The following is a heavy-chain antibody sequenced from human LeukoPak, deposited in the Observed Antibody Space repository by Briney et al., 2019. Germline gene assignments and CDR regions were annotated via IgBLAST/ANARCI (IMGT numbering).Heavy chain of an antibody. CDR3: ARHPNIAVIRDGFDP. V-gene: IGHV4-59*08. CDR1: GGSINSYY. J-gene: IGHJ5*02. CDR2: IFYSGAT. D-gene: IGHD2-2*01. Sequence: SETLSLTCTVSGGSINSYYWSWIRQPPGKGLEWSGYIFYSGATSYNPSLESRVTISVDTSKNQFSLRLNSVSAADTAVYYCARHPNIAVIRDGFDPWGQGTQVTVSS.